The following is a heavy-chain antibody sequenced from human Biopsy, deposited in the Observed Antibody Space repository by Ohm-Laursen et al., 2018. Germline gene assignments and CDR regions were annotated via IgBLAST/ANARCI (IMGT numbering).Heavy chain of an antibody. D-gene: IGHD3-16*01. Sequence: PPGTLSLTWAVDGGSFSGYDWTWIRQPPGKGLEWVGEFSHTGTTIYNPSLKSRVTISVDTSKNQFSLNLSSVTAADTAVYYCARLTGDYIWGNWRINHDPFDIWDQGTSVTVSS. J-gene: IGHJ3*02. CDR3: ARLTGDYIWGNWRINHDPFDI. CDR1: GGSFSGYD. CDR2: FSHTGTT. V-gene: IGHV4-34*01.